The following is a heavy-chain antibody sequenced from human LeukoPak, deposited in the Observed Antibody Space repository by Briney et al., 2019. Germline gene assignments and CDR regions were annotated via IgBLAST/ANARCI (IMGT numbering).Heavy chain of an antibody. J-gene: IGHJ4*02. Sequence: SETLSLTCTVPGGSISSSSYYWGWIRQPPGKGLEWIGSIYYSGSTYYNPSLKSRVTISVDTSKNQFSLKLSSVTAADTAVYYCARRTVAAAYLYWGQGTLVTVSS. V-gene: IGHV4-39*01. CDR3: ARRTVAAAYLY. D-gene: IGHD6-13*01. CDR2: IYYSGST. CDR1: GGSISSSSYY.